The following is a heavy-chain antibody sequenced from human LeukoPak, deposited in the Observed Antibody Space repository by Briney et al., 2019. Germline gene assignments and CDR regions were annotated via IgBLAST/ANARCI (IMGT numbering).Heavy chain of an antibody. CDR3: AKDGGSDPDSFDI. CDR1: GFTFRSYG. CDR2: IRYDGSNK. J-gene: IGHJ3*02. D-gene: IGHD2-15*01. Sequence: PGGSLRLSCAASGFTFRSYGMHWVRQAPGKGLEWLAFIRYDGSNKNYADSVKGRFTISRDNTKNSLYLQMNSLRAEDTAVYYCAKDGGSDPDSFDIWGQGTMVTVSS. V-gene: IGHV3-30*02.